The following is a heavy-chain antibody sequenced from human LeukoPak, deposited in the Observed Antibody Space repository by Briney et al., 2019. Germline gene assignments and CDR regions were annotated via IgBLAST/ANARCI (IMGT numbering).Heavy chain of an antibody. CDR1: GCTFTTYD. CDR3: ARVGQVVSVDY. J-gene: IGHJ4*02. D-gene: IGHD6-6*01. V-gene: IGHV1-8*01. Sequence: ASVKVSCKASGCTFTTYDINWVRQATGQGLEWMGWMNPNSGNTGYAQKFQGRVTMTRSTSISTAYMELSSLTSEDTAVYYCARVGQVVSVDYWGQGTLVTVSS. CDR2: MNPNSGNT.